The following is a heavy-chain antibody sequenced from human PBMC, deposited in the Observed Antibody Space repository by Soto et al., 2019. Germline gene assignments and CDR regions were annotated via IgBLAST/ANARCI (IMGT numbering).Heavy chain of an antibody. Sequence: GSLRLSCAASGFTFSDYYMSWIRQAPGKGLEWVSYISSSSSYTNYADSVKGRFTISRDNAKNSLYLQMNSLRAEDTAVYYCARGDTIFGVASYGMDVWGQGTTVTVSS. CDR1: GFTFSDYY. J-gene: IGHJ6*02. D-gene: IGHD3-3*01. CDR3: ARGDTIFGVASYGMDV. CDR2: ISSSSSYT. V-gene: IGHV3-11*06.